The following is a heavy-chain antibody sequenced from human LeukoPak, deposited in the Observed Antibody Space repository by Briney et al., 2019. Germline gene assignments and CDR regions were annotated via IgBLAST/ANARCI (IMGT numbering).Heavy chain of an antibody. J-gene: IGHJ4*02. CDR1: GGSISSGGYY. CDR3: ARDSAAVQQLVPSMFDY. Sequence: SETLSLTCTVSGGSISSGGYYWSWIRQPPGKGLEWIGYIYYSGSTNYNPSLKSRVTISVDTSKNQFSLKLSSVTAADTAVYYCARDSAAVQQLVPSMFDYWGQGTLVTVSS. V-gene: IGHV4-61*08. D-gene: IGHD6-13*01. CDR2: IYYSGST.